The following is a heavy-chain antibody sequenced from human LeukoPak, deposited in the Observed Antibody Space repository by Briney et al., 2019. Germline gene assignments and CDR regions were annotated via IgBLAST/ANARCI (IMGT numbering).Heavy chain of an antibody. CDR3: ARDRDTAMFRPDY. CDR1: GFTFSSYW. CDR2: IKQDGSEK. Sequence: GGSLRLSCAASGFTFSSYWMSWVRQAPGKGLEWVANIKQDGSEKYYVDSVKGRFTISRDNAKNSLYLQMNSLRAEDTAVYYCARDRDTAMFRPDYWGQGTLVNVSS. D-gene: IGHD5-18*01. J-gene: IGHJ4*02. V-gene: IGHV3-7*01.